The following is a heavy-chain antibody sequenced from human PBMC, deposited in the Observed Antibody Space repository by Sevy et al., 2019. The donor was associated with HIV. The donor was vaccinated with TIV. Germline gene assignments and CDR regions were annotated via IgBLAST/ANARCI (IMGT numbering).Heavy chain of an antibody. J-gene: IGHJ4*02. D-gene: IGHD1-26*01. Sequence: GGSLRLSCAASGFTFNTYAMSWVRQAPGKGLKWVSAVSGSGDRTYYADSVKGRFTISRDNSKNTVHLQMNSLRAEDTAVYYCAKLSSFLVGGTYFDYWGQGPLVTVSS. V-gene: IGHV3-23*01. CDR1: GFTFNTYA. CDR2: VSGSGDRT. CDR3: AKLSSFLVGGTYFDY.